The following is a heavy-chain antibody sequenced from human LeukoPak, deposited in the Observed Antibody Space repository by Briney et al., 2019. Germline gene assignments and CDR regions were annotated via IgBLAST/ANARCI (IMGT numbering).Heavy chain of an antibody. CDR1: GFAFSDYE. CDR3: ARAMWGFDY. J-gene: IGHJ4*02. Sequence: GGSLRLSCASSGFAFSDYEMHWARQAPGKGLEWVSYISSSGSIKYYADSVKGRFTISRDNAKRSLFLQMNSLRVEDTAVYCCARAMWGFDYWGQGTLVTVSS. D-gene: IGHD7-27*01. CDR2: ISSSGSIK. V-gene: IGHV3-48*03.